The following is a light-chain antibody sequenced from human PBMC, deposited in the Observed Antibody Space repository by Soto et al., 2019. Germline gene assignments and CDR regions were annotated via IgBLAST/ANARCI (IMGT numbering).Light chain of an antibody. CDR2: DSS. CDR1: QDIGTF. CDR3: QQSHTSPA. Sequence: DIVLTQSPSTLSLSPGERATLSCRASQDIGTFLAWYQHKPGQAPRLLFYDSSHRATGISGRFSGSGSGTYFPLSTSLLEPEDVAVYCCQQSHTSPAFGQGTRLEIK. V-gene: IGKV3-11*01. J-gene: IGKJ2*01.